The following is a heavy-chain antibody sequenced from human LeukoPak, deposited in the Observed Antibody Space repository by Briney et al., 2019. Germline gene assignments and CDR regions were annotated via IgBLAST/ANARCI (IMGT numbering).Heavy chain of an antibody. D-gene: IGHD4-17*01. CDR3: ARVFVSTVTTHDHLRYYYYGMDV. V-gene: IGHV3-11*01. J-gene: IGHJ6*02. Sequence: GGSLRLSCAASGFTFSDYYMSWTRQAPGKGLEWVSYISSSGSTIYYADSVKGRFTISRDNAKNSLYLQMNSLRAEDTAVYYCARVFVSTVTTHDHLRYYYYGMDVWGQGTTVTVSS. CDR2: ISSSGSTI. CDR1: GFTFSDYY.